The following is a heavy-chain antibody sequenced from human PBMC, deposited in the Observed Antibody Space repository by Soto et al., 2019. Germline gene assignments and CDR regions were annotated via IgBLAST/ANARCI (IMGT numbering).Heavy chain of an antibody. J-gene: IGHJ3*02. CDR3: ARAPYSSGHNDAFDI. D-gene: IGHD6-25*01. CDR2: IYNSGST. V-gene: IGHV4-31*03. CDR1: GSSISTGGYY. Sequence: SETLSLTCTVSGSSISTGGYYWNWISQHPGKGLEWIGYIYNSGSTYYNPSLKSRVTISVDTSKNQFSLKLSSVTAADTAVYSCARAPYSSGHNDAFDIWGQGTMVTVSS.